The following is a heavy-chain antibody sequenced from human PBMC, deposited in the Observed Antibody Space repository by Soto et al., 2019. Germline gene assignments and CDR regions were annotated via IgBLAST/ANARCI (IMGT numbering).Heavy chain of an antibody. J-gene: IGHJ4*02. Sequence: SLKVCCKASGGLLSSYPISWVRQVPGQGLEWMGGIIPVFQTAYYTQMFQGRVTITADESTNTAYMELSSLRSEDTAIYYCARGGSGYTWCNEVWGQVPLVTVSS. CDR2: IIPVFQTA. D-gene: IGHD3-22*01. CDR3: ARGGSGYTWCNEV. CDR1: GGLLSSYP. V-gene: IGHV1-69*13.